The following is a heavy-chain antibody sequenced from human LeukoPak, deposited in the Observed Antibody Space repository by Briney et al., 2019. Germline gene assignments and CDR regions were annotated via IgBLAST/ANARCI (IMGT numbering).Heavy chain of an antibody. CDR1: GVSISSYY. CDR2: IYFIGST. J-gene: IGHJ4*02. V-gene: IGHV4-59*01. Sequence: SETLSLTCTVSGVSISSYYWSWIRQPPGKGLEWIGCIYFIGSTNYNPSLKSRVTISVDTSKNQFSLKLSSVTAADTAVYYCARGRYNYGGAVGDYFDYWGQGTLVTVSS. D-gene: IGHD1-1*01. CDR3: ARGRYNYGGAVGDYFDY.